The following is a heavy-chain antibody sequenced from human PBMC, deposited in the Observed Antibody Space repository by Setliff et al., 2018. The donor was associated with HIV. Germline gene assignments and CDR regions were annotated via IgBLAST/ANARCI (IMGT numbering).Heavy chain of an antibody. CDR3: AREGGMVRGALYYYYYYYMDV. CDR2: IRSGSGTV. V-gene: IGHV3-48*04. Sequence: PGGSLRLSCAASGFTFSSYAMNWVRQSPGKGLEWVSYIRSGSGTVYYADSVKGRFTISRDNTKNSLYLQMNSLRAEDTALYYCAREGGMVRGALYYYYYYYMDVWGKGTTVTVSS. J-gene: IGHJ6*03. D-gene: IGHD3-10*01. CDR1: GFTFSSYA.